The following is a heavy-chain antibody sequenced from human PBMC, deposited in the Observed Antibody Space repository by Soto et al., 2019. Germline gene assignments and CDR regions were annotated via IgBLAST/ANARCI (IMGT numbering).Heavy chain of an antibody. CDR1: GYTFTGYY. V-gene: IGHV1-2*04. CDR3: ARGGSSWSAEYYQH. CDR2: INPNSGGT. J-gene: IGHJ1*01. D-gene: IGHD6-13*01. Sequence: ASVKVSCKASGYTFTGYYMHWVRQAPGQGLEWMGWINPNSGGTNYAQKFQGWATMTRDTSISTAYMELSRLRSDDTAVYYCARGGSSWSAEYYQHWGQGTLVTVSS.